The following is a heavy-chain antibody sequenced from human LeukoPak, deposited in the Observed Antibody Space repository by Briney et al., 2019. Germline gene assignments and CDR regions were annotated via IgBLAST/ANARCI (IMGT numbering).Heavy chain of an antibody. CDR3: ARGVYYGSGSYHFDY. CDR1: GFTFSSYD. V-gene: IGHV3-13*04. CDR2: IGTPGDT. Sequence: GGSLRLSCAASGFTFSSYDMHWVRQATGEGLEWVSAIGTPGDTYYPGSVKGRFTISRENAENSLHLQMNSLRAGDTAVYYCARGVYYGSGSYHFDYWGQGTLVTVSS. J-gene: IGHJ4*02. D-gene: IGHD3-10*01.